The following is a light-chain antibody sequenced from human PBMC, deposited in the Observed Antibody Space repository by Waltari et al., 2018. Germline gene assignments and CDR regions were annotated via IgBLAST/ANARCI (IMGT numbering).Light chain of an antibody. CDR1: SGHSSNV. CDR2: VNSDGSH. Sequence: QLVLTQSPSASASLGASVKLTCTLSSGHSSNVVARLQPQPENGPRYLMKVNSDGSHSQGDEIPDRFSGTSSGAERYLTISNLQSEDEADYYCQSGGHGTWVFGGGTKLTVL. CDR3: QSGGHGTWV. J-gene: IGLJ3*02. V-gene: IGLV4-69*01.